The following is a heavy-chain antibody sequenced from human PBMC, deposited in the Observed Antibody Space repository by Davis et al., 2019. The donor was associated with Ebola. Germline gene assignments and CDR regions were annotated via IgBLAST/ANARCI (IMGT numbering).Heavy chain of an antibody. V-gene: IGHV3-66*03. CDR1: GFTVSSNY. J-gene: IGHJ4*02. D-gene: IGHD5/OR15-5a*01. CDR3: AKDHSLFRGGFDY. CDR2: IYKSGDI. Sequence: GESLKISCAASGFTVSSNYMSWVRQAPGKGPEWVSVIYKSGDIYYADSVKGRFTISRDNSKNTLYLQMNSLRAEDTAVYYCAKDHSLFRGGFDYWGQGTLVTVSS.